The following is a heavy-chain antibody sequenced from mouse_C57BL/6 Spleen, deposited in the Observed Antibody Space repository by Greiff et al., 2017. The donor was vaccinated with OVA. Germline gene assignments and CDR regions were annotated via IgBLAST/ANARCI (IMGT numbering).Heavy chain of an antibody. Sequence: EVQLQQSGGGLVKPGGSLKLSCAASGFTFSDYGMHWVRQAPEKGLEWVAYISSGSSTIYYADTVKGRFTISRDNAKNTLFLQMTSLRSEDTAMYYCARYYLYAMDYWGQGTSVTVSS. CDR2: ISSGSSTI. J-gene: IGHJ4*01. CDR1: GFTFSDYG. V-gene: IGHV5-17*01. D-gene: IGHD5-5*01. CDR3: ARYYLYAMDY.